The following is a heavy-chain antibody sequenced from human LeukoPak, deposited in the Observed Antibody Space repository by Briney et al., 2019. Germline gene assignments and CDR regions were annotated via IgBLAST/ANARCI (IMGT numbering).Heavy chain of an antibody. CDR2: IYPGDSDT. CDR1: GYSFTSYW. V-gene: IGHV5-51*01. J-gene: IGHJ5*02. D-gene: IGHD2-2*01. CDR3: ARLNIVVVPAAKGGNWFDP. Sequence: GESLKISCKGSGYSFTSYWIGWVRQMPGKGLEWMGIIYPGDSDTRYSPSFQGQVTISADKSISTAYLQWSSLKASDTAMYYCARLNIVVVPAAKGGNWFDPWGQGTLVTVSS.